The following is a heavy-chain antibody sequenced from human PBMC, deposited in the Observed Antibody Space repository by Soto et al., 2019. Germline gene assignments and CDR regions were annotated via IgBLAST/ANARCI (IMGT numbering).Heavy chain of an antibody. CDR3: ARGDWNPPPAYYYYGMDI. Sequence: SVKVSCKASGGTFSSYAISWVRQAPGQGLEWMGGIIPIFGTANYAQKFQGRVTITADKSTSTAYMELSSLRSEDTAVYYCARGDWNPPPAYYYYGMDIWGQGTTVTVSS. J-gene: IGHJ6*02. CDR2: IIPIFGTA. D-gene: IGHD1-1*01. V-gene: IGHV1-69*06. CDR1: GGTFSSYA.